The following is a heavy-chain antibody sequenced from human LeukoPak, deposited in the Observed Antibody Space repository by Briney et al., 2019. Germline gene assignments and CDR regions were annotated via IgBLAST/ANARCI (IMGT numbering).Heavy chain of an antibody. J-gene: IGHJ4*02. V-gene: IGHV1-46*03. CDR3: ARELLVPAYYDY. CDR1: GYTFTSYD. Sequence: ASVKVSCKASGYTFTSYDINWVRQATGQGLEWMGIINPSGGSTSYAQKFQGRVTMTRDTSTSTVYMELSSLRSEDTAVYYCARELLVPAYYDYWGQGTLVTVSS. CDR2: INPSGGST. D-gene: IGHD2-2*01.